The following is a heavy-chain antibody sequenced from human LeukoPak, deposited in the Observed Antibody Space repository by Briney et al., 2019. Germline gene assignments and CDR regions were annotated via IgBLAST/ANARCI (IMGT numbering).Heavy chain of an antibody. CDR1: GLTAIRNY. J-gene: IGHJ4*02. CDR2: IYSGGST. CDR3: AKVREAMSGEFAY. Sequence: GGSLRLSCAALGLTAIRNYTGSGRQAPGKGLEWVSGIYSGGSTYCADSVKGRFTISRDNSKKTLYLQMNSLRAEDTALYHCAKVREAMSGEFAYWGQGTLVTVSS. D-gene: IGHD2-2*01. V-gene: IGHV3-53*01.